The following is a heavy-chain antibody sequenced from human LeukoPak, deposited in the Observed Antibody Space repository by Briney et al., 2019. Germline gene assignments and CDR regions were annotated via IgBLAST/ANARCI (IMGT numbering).Heavy chain of an antibody. J-gene: IGHJ4*02. V-gene: IGHV3-21*01. CDR1: GFTFSAYG. Sequence: GGSLRLSCVASGFTFSAYGMSWVRQAPGKGLEWVSSISSSSSYIYYADSVKGRFTISRDNAKNPLYLQMNSLRAEDTAVYYCARKMYYYGSTDYWGQGTLVTVSS. CDR2: ISSSSSYI. D-gene: IGHD3-10*01. CDR3: ARKMYYYGSTDY.